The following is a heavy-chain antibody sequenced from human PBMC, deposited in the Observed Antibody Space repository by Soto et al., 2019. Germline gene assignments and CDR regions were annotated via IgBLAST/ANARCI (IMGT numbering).Heavy chain of an antibody. D-gene: IGHD2-15*01. Sequence: QVQLVESGGRVVHPGTSLRLSCEVSGFSFNSYAMHWVRQAPGKGLEWVAAITFDGSSQFYAGSVRGRFTISRDNSRNTLFLDMTSLRPEDTAMYFCAKDRSGYCSDGLCYEHFHYGMDVWGQETTVTV. CDR3: AKDRSGYCSDGLCYEHFHYGMDV. CDR1: GFSFNSYA. V-gene: IGHV3-30*04. CDR2: ITFDGSSQ. J-gene: IGHJ6*02.